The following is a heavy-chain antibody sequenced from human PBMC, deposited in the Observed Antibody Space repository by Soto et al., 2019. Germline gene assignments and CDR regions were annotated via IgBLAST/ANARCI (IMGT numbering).Heavy chain of an antibody. D-gene: IGHD6-13*01. CDR3: ARTSESSSWWNNRFDP. J-gene: IGHJ5*02. V-gene: IGHV1-8*01. Sequence: ASVKVSCKAPGYTFTSYDINWVRQATGQGLAWMGWMNPNSGNTGYAQKFQGRVTMTRNTTISTAYMELSSLRSEDTAVYYCARTSESSSWWNNRFDPWGQGTLVTVSS. CDR2: MNPNSGNT. CDR1: GYTFTSYD.